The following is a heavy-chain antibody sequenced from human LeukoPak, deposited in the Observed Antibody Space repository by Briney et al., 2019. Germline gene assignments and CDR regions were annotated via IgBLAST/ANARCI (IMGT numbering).Heavy chain of an antibody. CDR3: ARAWDDYGDYAGVDY. CDR1: GYTFTSYG. J-gene: IGHJ4*02. D-gene: IGHD4-17*01. V-gene: IGHV1-18*01. CDR2: ISAYNGNT. Sequence: GASVKVSCKASGYTFTSYGISWVRQAPGQGLEWMGWISAYNGNTNYAQKLQGRVTMTTDTSTSTAYMELRSLRSDDTAVYYCARAWDDYGDYAGVDYWGQGTLVTVSS.